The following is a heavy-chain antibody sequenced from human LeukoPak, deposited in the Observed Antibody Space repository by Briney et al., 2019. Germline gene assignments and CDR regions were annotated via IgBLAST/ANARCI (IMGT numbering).Heavy chain of an antibody. CDR3: ARDYAMIVVVTRYFDL. CDR1: GYSISSGYY. V-gene: IGHV4-38-2*02. CDR2: IYHSGST. J-gene: IGHJ2*01. Sequence: SETLSLTCTVSGYSISSGYYWGWIRQPPGKGLEWIGSIYHSGSTYYNPSLKSRVTISVDTSKNQFSLKLSSVTAADTAVYYCARDYAMIVVVTRYFDLWGRGTLVTVSS. D-gene: IGHD3-22*01.